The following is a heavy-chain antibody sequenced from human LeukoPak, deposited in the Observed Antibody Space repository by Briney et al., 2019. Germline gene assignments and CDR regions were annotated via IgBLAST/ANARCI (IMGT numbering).Heavy chain of an antibody. CDR1: GGSISSYY. CDR3: AKVRAQSGYDLGPLHPFDI. J-gene: IGHJ3*02. D-gene: IGHD5-12*01. CDR2: IYHSGTT. Sequence: PSETLSLTCTVSGGSISSYYWSWIRQPPGKRLEWIGYIYHSGTTNYNPSLESRVTISVDKTENQLSLKLSSVTAADTAVYYCAKVRAQSGYDLGPLHPFDIWGQGTMVTVSP. V-gene: IGHV4-59*01.